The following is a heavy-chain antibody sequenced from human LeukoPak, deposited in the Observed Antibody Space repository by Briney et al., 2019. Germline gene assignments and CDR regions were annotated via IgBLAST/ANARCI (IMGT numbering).Heavy chain of an antibody. CDR2: ISWNSGSI. V-gene: IGHV3-9*01. CDR1: GFTFDDYA. D-gene: IGHD6-19*01. CDR3: AKDLSRGSGWAGGGNDY. J-gene: IGHJ4*02. Sequence: GGSLRLSCAVSGFTFDDYAMHWVRQAPGKGLEWVSGISWNSGSIGYADSVKGRFTISRDNAKNSLYLQMNSLRAEDTALYYCAKDLSRGSGWAGGGNDYWGQGTLVIVSS.